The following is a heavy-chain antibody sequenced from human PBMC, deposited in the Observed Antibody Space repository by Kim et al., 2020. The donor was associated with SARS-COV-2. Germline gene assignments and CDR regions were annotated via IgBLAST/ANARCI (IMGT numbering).Heavy chain of an antibody. CDR3: AREVRDYYYDSSGYHVRRRGFDY. Sequence: SETLSLTCTVSGGSISSYYWSSIRQPPGKGLEWIGCIYYRGITNYNPSLKSRVTISVDTSKNQFSLKLSSVTAADTAVYYCAREVRDYYYDSSGYHVRRRGFDYWGQGTLVTVSS. CDR1: GGSISSYY. V-gene: IGHV4-59*01. CDR2: IYYRGIT. J-gene: IGHJ4*02. D-gene: IGHD3-22*01.